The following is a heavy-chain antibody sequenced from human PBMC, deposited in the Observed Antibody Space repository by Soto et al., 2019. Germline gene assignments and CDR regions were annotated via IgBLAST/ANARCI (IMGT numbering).Heavy chain of an antibody. V-gene: IGHV3-7*03. D-gene: IGHD2-21*02. J-gene: IGHJ6*02. CDR1: GFTFSMYS. CDR2: IPQDGVDG. CDR3: ARDHLILPAHDFFYGSDV. Sequence: GGSLRLSCEVSGFTFSMYSMSWVRQSPGKGLEWVAKIPQDGVDGHYADSVKGRFTISRDNGKNSLYLQLNNLRAEDTAVYYCARDHLILPAHDFFYGSDVWGRGATVTVS.